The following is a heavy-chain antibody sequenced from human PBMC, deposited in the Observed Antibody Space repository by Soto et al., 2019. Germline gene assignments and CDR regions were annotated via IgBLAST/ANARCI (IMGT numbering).Heavy chain of an antibody. J-gene: IGHJ4*02. D-gene: IGHD3-22*01. V-gene: IGHV1-18*01. CDR3: ARDRTLVTTTRAVDF. Sequence: QVQLVQSGGEVKKPGASVRVSCKTSGYTFSNFGISWLRQAPGQGREWMGWISSFNSNTRYAQTFQGRVTMFTDTSASTAYMELRSLRSDDTAIYYCARDRTLVTTTRAVDFWGQGTLVTVSS. CDR1: GYTFSNFG. CDR2: ISSFNSNT.